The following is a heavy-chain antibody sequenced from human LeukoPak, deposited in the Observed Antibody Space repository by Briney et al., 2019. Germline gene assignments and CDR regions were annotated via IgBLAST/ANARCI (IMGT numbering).Heavy chain of an antibody. CDR2: ISSSCTTI. V-gene: IGHV3-48*01. D-gene: IGHD4-23*01. Sequence: GGSLRLSCAASGFTFSSYGMSWVRRAPGKGVEWISYISSSCTTIYYADSVKGRFTISRDNANNSLSLQMNGMRADDTAVYYCARDFGSGRRWFDYWGRGTLVTVSS. CDR1: GFTFSSYG. J-gene: IGHJ4*02. CDR3: ARDFGSGRRWFDY.